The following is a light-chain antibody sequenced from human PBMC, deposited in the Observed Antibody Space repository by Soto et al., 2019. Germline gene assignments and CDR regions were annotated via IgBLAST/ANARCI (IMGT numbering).Light chain of an antibody. CDR2: GAS. CDR3: HQFYYYPHT. CDR1: HTIATY. J-gene: IGKJ2*01. V-gene: IGKV1-39*01. Sequence: IQMTQSPSSLSASVGDGVTLTCRASHTIATYLNWYQQKPGQVPEVLIYGASRLHVGVPSRFTGSGYGTDFTLTINNLQPEDFALYYCHQFYYYPHTFAQGTKLEVK.